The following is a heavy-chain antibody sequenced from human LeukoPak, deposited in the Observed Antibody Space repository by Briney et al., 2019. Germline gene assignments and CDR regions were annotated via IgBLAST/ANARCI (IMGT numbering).Heavy chain of an antibody. D-gene: IGHD5-18*01. CDR2: ISSSSSYI. Sequence: PGGSLRLSCAASGFTFSSYEMNWVRQAPGKGLEWVSSISSSSSYIYYADSVKGRFTISRDNAKNSLYLQMNSLRAEDTAVYYCARANTAMAYYYYYYMDVWGKGTTVTVSS. J-gene: IGHJ6*03. CDR3: ARANTAMAYYYYYYMDV. V-gene: IGHV3-21*01. CDR1: GFTFSSYE.